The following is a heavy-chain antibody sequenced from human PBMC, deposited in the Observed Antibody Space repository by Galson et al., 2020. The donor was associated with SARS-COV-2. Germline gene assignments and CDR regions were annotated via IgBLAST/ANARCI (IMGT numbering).Heavy chain of an antibody. Sequence: ASVKVSCKVSGYTLTELSMHWVRQAPGKGLEWMGGFDPEDGETIYAQKFQGRVTMTEDTSTDTAYMELSSLRSEDTAVYYCATTPRPSGDYYDSSGYFRDAFDIWGQGTMVTVSS. CDR1: GYTLTELS. CDR2: FDPEDGET. D-gene: IGHD3-22*01. CDR3: ATTPRPSGDYYDSSGYFRDAFDI. J-gene: IGHJ3*02. V-gene: IGHV1-24*01.